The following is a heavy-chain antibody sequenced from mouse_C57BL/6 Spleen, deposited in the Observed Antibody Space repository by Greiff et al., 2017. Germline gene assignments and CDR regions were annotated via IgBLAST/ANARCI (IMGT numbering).Heavy chain of an antibody. J-gene: IGHJ3*01. CDR2: IDPDDGDT. V-gene: IGHV14-2*01. Sequence: VQLQQSGAELVKPGASVKLSCTASGFNIKDYYMHWVKQRTEQGQEGRGRIDPDDGDTKYAPTFQGKATITADTSTNTAYLQLSSLTSEDTAVYYCASSLRYPAWFAYWGQGTLVTVSA. CDR3: ASSLRYPAWFAY. CDR1: GFNIKDYY. D-gene: IGHD1-1*01.